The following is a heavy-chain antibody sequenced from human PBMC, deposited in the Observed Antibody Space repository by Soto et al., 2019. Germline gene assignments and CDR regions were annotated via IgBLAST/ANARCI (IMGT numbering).Heavy chain of an antibody. CDR3: ARDTGGNFRDFDY. CDR2: ISAYNGNT. V-gene: IGHV1-18*04. CDR1: GYTFTNHY. Sequence: ASVKVSCKASGYTFTNHYMNWVRQAPGQGLEWMGWISAYNGNTNYAQKLQGRVTMTTGTSTSTAYMELRSLRSDDTAVYYCARDTGGNFRDFDYWGQGTLVTVSS. D-gene: IGHD2-21*02. J-gene: IGHJ4*02.